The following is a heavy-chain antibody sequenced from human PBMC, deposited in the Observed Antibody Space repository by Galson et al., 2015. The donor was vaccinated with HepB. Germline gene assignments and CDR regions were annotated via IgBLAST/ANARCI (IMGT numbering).Heavy chain of an antibody. Sequence: PALVKPTQTLTLTCTFSGFSLSTSGMCVSWIRQPPGKALEWLARIDWDDDKYYSTSLKTRLTISKDTSKNQVVLTMTNMDPVDTATYYCARETMVRGVQDYWGQGTLVTVSS. CDR2: IDWDDDK. D-gene: IGHD3-10*01. CDR3: ARETMVRGVQDY. V-gene: IGHV2-70*11. CDR1: GFSLSTSGMC. J-gene: IGHJ4*02.